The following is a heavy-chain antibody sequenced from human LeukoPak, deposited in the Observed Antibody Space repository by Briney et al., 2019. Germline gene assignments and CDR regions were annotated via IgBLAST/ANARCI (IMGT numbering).Heavy chain of an antibody. J-gene: IGHJ4*02. Sequence: SETLSLTCAVYGGSFSGYYWSWIRQPPGKGLEWIGEINHSGSTNYNPSLKSRVTISVGTSKNQFSLKLSSVTAADTAVYYCARQGRGLRAFDYWGQGTLVTVSS. V-gene: IGHV4-34*01. CDR3: ARQGRGLRAFDY. CDR2: INHSGST. D-gene: IGHD3-10*01. CDR1: GGSFSGYY.